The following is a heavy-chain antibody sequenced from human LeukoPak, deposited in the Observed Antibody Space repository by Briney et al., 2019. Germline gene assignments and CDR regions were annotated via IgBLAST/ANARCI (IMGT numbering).Heavy chain of an antibody. V-gene: IGHV1-2*02. CDR2: INPNSGGT. Sequence: ASVKVSCKASGYTFTGHYMHWVRQAPGQGLEWMGWINPNSGGTNYAQKFQGRVTMTRDTSINTAYMELRSLRSDDTAVYYCARDFWSGYYMADYYYGMDVWGQGTTVTVSS. J-gene: IGHJ6*02. CDR3: ARDFWSGYYMADYYYGMDV. D-gene: IGHD3-3*01. CDR1: GYTFTGHY.